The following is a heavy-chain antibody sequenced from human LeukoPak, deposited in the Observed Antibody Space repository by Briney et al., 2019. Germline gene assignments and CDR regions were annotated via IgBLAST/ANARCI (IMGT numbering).Heavy chain of an antibody. D-gene: IGHD3-10*01. Sequence: SETLSLTCTVSGSSISSGYHWGWIRQPPGKGLEWIGEINHSGSTNYNPSLKSRVTISVDTSKNQFSLKLSSVTAADTAVYYCARGRRYYYGSGSPFDYWGQGTLVTVSS. V-gene: IGHV4-38-2*02. J-gene: IGHJ4*02. CDR3: ARGRRYYYGSGSPFDY. CDR1: GSSISSGYH. CDR2: INHSGST.